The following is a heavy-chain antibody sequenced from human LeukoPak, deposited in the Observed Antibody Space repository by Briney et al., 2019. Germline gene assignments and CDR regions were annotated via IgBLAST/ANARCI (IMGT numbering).Heavy chain of an antibody. CDR2: INHSGST. CDR1: GYSISSGYY. V-gene: IGHV4-38-2*02. Sequence: SETLSFTCTVSGYSISSGYYWGWIRQPPGKGLEWIGEINHSGSTNYNPSLKSRVTISVATSKNQFSLKLSSVTAADTAVYYCARGRSYGYYYESLDAFDIWGQGTMVTVSS. J-gene: IGHJ3*02. CDR3: ARGRSYGYYYESLDAFDI. D-gene: IGHD3-22*01.